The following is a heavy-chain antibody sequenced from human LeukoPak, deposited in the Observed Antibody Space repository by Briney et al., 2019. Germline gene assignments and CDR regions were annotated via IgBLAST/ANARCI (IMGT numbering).Heavy chain of an antibody. V-gene: IGHV3-21*01. CDR3: ARGTFTISSFDY. J-gene: IGHJ4*02. D-gene: IGHD3-10*01. Sequence: GGSLRLSCAASGFTFSSYSMNWVRQAPGKGLEWVSSISSSSSYIYYADSVKGRFTISRDNAKNSLYLQMNSLRAEDTAVYYCARGTFTISSFDYWGQGTLVTVSS. CDR2: ISSSSSYI. CDR1: GFTFSSYS.